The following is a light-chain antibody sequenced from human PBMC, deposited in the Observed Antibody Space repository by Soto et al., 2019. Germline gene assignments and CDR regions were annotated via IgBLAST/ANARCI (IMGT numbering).Light chain of an antibody. CDR3: QQRSNWPPIT. Sequence: QYTSALALSPEERATLSLRASQSVSSYLAWYQQKPGQAPRLLIYDASNRATGVPARFSGSGSGTDFTLTISRLEPGDFAISSCQQRSNWPPITFRQGTRLEI. CDR1: QSVSSY. CDR2: DAS. V-gene: IGKV3-11*01. J-gene: IGKJ5*01.